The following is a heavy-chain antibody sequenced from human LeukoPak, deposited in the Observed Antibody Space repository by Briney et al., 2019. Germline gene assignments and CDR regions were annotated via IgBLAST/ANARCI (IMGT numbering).Heavy chain of an antibody. J-gene: IGHJ5*02. CDR1: GYTFTGYC. Sequence: ASVKVSCKASGYTFTGYCMHWVRQATGQGLEWMGWINPNSGGTNYAQKFQGRVTMTRATSISTAYMELSRLRSDDTAVYYCARAGDGYCSSTSCYQRWFVPWGQGTLVTVSS. CDR2: INPNSGGT. V-gene: IGHV1-2*02. D-gene: IGHD2-2*01. CDR3: ARAGDGYCSSTSCYQRWFVP.